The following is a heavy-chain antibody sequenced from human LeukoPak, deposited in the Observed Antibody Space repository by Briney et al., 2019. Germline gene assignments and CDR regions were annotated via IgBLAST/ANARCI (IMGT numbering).Heavy chain of an antibody. V-gene: IGHV4-39*07. J-gene: IGHJ4*02. D-gene: IGHD2-15*01. CDR3: EVVAATRRVPFLDY. Sequence: SETLSLTCTVSGGSISSSSYYWGWIRQPPGKGLEWIGSIYYSGSTYYNPSLKSRVTISVDTSKNQFSLKLSSVTAADTAVYYCEVVAATRRVPFLDYWGQGTLVTVSS. CDR2: IYYSGST. CDR1: GGSISSSSYY.